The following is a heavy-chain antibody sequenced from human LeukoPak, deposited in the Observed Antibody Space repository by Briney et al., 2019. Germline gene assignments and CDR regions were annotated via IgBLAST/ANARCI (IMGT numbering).Heavy chain of an antibody. V-gene: IGHV3-30-3*01. CDR2: ISYDGSKK. D-gene: IGHD6-13*01. J-gene: IGHJ4*02. CDR3: TRRPYSSSWYYFDY. CDR1: GFTFSSYA. Sequence: PGGSLRLSCAASGFTFSSYAMHWVRQAPGKGLEWVAVISYDGSKKYYADSVEGRFTISRDNAKNSLHLQMSSLRVEDTAVYYCTRRPYSSSWYYFDYWGQGTLVTVSS.